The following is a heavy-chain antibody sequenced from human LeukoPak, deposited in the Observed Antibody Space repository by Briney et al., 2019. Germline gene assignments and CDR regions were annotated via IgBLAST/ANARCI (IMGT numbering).Heavy chain of an antibody. CDR1: GFIFRGVE. J-gene: IGHJ3*01. D-gene: IGHD3-10*01. V-gene: IGHV3-48*03. CDR2: IRSSRGDI. CDR3: ARQGLSGLGSLADAFHF. Sequence: AGSLRLSCAASGFIFRGVEMDWVRQAPGRGLEWIAYIRSSRGDIYYADSVSGRFTISRDNARKSLYLQMNSLRVEDTGVYYCARQGLSGLGSLADAFHFWGQGTMVAVSS.